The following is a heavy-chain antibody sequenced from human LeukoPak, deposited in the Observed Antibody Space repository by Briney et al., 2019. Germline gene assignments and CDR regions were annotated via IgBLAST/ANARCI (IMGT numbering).Heavy chain of an antibody. CDR3: NVVVPAAIAGGDY. V-gene: IGHV4-38-2*02. Sequence: PSETLSLTCTVSGYSISSGYYWGWIRQPPGKGLEWIGSIYHSGSTYYNPSLKSRVTISVDTSKNQFSLKLSSVTAADTAVYYCNVVVPAAIAGGDYWGQGTLVTVSS. CDR1: GYSISSGYY. CDR2: IYHSGST. D-gene: IGHD2-2*02. J-gene: IGHJ4*02.